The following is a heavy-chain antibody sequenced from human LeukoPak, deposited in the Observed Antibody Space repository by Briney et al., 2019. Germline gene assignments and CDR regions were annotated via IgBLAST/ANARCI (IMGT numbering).Heavy chain of an antibody. CDR1: GGSFSGYY. V-gene: IGHV4-34*01. CDR2: INHSGST. CDR3: ARLRRYRFDP. J-gene: IGHJ5*02. Sequence: TSETLSLTCAVYGGSFSGYYWSWIRQPPGKGLEWIGEINHSGSTNYNPSLKSRVTISVDTSKNQFSLKLSSVTAADTAVYYCARLRRYRFDPWGQGTLVTVSS. D-gene: IGHD1-14*01.